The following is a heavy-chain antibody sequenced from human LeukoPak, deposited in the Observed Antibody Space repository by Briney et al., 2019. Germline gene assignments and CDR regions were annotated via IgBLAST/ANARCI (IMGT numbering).Heavy chain of an antibody. CDR1: GFTFDDYA. CDR2: ISWNSGSI. D-gene: IGHD6-19*01. CDR3: AKDTFRGWYGAIDY. V-gene: IGHV3-9*01. J-gene: IGHJ4*02. Sequence: TGGSLRLSCAASGFTFDDYAMHWVRQAPGKGLEWVSGISWNSGSIGYADSVKGRFTISRDNAKNSLYLEMNSLRAEDTALYYCAKDTFRGWYGAIDYWGQGTLVTVPS.